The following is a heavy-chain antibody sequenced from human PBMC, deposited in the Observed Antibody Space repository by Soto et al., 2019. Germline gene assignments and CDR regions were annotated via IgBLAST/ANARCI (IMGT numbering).Heavy chain of an antibody. Sequence: GESLKISCKGSGYSFTSYWIGWVRQMPGKGLEWMGIIYPDDSDTRYSPSFQGQVTISADKPISTAYLQWSSLKASDTAMYYCPRRSFGSSSSTPCCFDYWGRGALVTV. CDR1: GYSFTSYW. V-gene: IGHV5-51*01. J-gene: IGHJ4*02. CDR2: IYPDDSDT. D-gene: IGHD6-6*01. CDR3: PRRSFGSSSSTPCCFDY.